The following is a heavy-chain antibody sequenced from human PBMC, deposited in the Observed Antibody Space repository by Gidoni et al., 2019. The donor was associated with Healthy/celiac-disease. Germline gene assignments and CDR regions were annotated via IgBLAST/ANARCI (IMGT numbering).Heavy chain of an antibody. CDR2: IYYSGST. CDR1: GGSISSSSSY. Sequence: QLQLQESGPGLVTPSETLSPTSPVSGGSISSSSSYWGWIPQPPGKWLEWIGSIYYSGSTYYNPSLKSRVTISVDTSKNQFSLKLSSVTAADTAVYYCARIIAAAGVPFDYWGQGTLVTVSS. CDR3: ARIIAAAGVPFDY. V-gene: IGHV4-39*07. J-gene: IGHJ4*02. D-gene: IGHD6-13*01.